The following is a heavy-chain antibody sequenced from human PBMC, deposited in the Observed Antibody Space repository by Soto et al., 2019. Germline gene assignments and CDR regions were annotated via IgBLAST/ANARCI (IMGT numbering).Heavy chain of an antibody. V-gene: IGHV1-3*01. CDR2: ITAGNGKT. CDR1: GYTFTDYA. CDR3: ARGHWTGRARAYYMVS. Sequence: QVQLVQSGAEVQRPGASVRVSCATSGYTFTDYAVYWVRQAPGQRLEWMGWITAGNGKTRYSQNFQDRVTLSTDASANIGYMEMSSLRSEDTAVYYCARGHWTGRARAYYMVSWGQGTRITVSS. D-gene: IGHD3-22*01. J-gene: IGHJ5*02.